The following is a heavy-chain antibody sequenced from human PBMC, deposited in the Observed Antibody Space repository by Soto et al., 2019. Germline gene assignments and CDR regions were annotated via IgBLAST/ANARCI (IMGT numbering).Heavy chain of an antibody. CDR1: EFTFSTYY. D-gene: IGHD2-8*01. CDR3: ARDAGWHGVNS. V-gene: IGHV3-7*01. J-gene: IGHJ5*02. CDR2: ISQEGTRT. Sequence: PGGSLRLSCAASEFTFSTYYMSWVRQAPGRGLEWVADISQEGTRTYYVDAVKGRFTISRDNAKNSLYLQMNSLRVEDTAVYYCARDAGWHGVNSWGQGTRVTVSS.